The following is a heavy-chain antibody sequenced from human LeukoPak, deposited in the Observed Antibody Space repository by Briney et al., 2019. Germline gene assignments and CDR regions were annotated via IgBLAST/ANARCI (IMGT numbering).Heavy chain of an antibody. Sequence: GGSVRLFCAASGFTVSTNYMTWVRQTPEKGLVWVSDIYTGGETYYADSLKGRFTFSRDKSMNTLYLQMNSLRAEDTAMYYCARNSEQHLILGAFDIWGPGTMVTVSS. CDR1: GFTVSTNY. V-gene: IGHV3-66*01. D-gene: IGHD6-13*01. J-gene: IGHJ3*02. CDR3: ARNSEQHLILGAFDI. CDR2: IYTGGET.